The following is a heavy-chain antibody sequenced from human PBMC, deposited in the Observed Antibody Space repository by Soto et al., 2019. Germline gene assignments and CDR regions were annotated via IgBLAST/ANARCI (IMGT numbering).Heavy chain of an antibody. CDR1: GFTVSSNY. Sequence: GGSLRLSCAASGFTVSSNYMSWVRQAPGKGLEWVSVIYSGGSTYYADSVKGRFTISRDNSKNTLYLQMNSLRSDDMAVYYCAREIETLGYCISTSCYRHYGMDVWGQGTTVTVSS. D-gene: IGHD2-2*01. J-gene: IGHJ6*02. CDR3: AREIETLGYCISTSCYRHYGMDV. V-gene: IGHV3-53*05. CDR2: IYSGGST.